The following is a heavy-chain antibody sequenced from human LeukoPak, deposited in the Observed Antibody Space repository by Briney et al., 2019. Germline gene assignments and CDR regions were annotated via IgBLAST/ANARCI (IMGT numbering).Heavy chain of an antibody. Sequence: GASVKVSCKASGGTFSSYAISWVRQAPGQGLEWMGWISAYNGNTNYAQKLQGRVTMTTDTSTSTAYMELRSLRSDDTAVYYCARDSGAYYYDSSGYYNYWGQGTLVTVSS. D-gene: IGHD3-22*01. CDR2: ISAYNGNT. CDR1: GGTFSSYA. J-gene: IGHJ4*02. CDR3: ARDSGAYYYDSSGYYNY. V-gene: IGHV1-18*01.